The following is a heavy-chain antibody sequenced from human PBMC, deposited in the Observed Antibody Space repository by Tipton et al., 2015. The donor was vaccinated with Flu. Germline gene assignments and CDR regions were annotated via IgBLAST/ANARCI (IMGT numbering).Heavy chain of an antibody. CDR2: ISSSGIPI. J-gene: IGHJ4*02. V-gene: IGHV3-11*04. CDR3: ATLTGDDY. Sequence: SLRLSCAASGFTLSDYYMSWVRQAPGKGLEWVSLISSSGIPIYYADSVKGRFTISRDSAKNSLYLQLNSLRAEDTAVYYCATLTGDDYWGQGNLVTVSS. CDR1: GFTLSDYY. D-gene: IGHD7-27*01.